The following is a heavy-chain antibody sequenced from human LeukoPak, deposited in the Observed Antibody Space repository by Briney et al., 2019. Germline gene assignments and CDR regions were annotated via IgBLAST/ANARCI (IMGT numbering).Heavy chain of an antibody. V-gene: IGHV3-7*01. J-gene: IGHJ4*02. CDR3: ATSLDY. CDR1: GFTFSRSW. Sequence: PGGSLRLSCVASGFTFSRSWMDWVRQAPGKGPEWMANIKEDGSETYYVDSAKGRFTISRDNAKNSLYLQMDSLRVEDTAIYYCATSLDYWGQGTLVTVSS. CDR2: IKEDGSET.